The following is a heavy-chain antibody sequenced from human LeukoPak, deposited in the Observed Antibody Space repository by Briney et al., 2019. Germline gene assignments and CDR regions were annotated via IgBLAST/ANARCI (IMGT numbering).Heavy chain of an antibody. D-gene: IGHD3-22*01. CDR3: ARHDSSGWNNWIDP. V-gene: IGHV4-61*05. CDR1: GGSISSSSYY. CDR2: IYDSGNT. Sequence: PSETLSLTCAVSGGSISSSSYYWGWIRQPPGKGLEWLGYIYDSGNTNYNPSLKSRVTISVDTSKNQFSLKLSSVTAADTAVYYCARHDSSGWNNWIDPWGQGTLVTVSS. J-gene: IGHJ5*02.